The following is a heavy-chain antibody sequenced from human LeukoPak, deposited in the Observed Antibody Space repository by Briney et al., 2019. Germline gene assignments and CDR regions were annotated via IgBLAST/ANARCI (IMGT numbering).Heavy chain of an antibody. CDR3: ARDYYDSSGYPSDAFDI. Sequence: GGSLRLSCAASGFTFSSYGMHWVRQAPGKGLEWVAFIRYDGSNKYYADSVKGRFTISRDNSKNSLYLQMNSLRAEGTAVYYCARDYYDSSGYPSDAFDIWGQGTMVTVSS. CDR2: IRYDGSNK. V-gene: IGHV3-30*02. CDR1: GFTFSSYG. D-gene: IGHD3-22*01. J-gene: IGHJ3*02.